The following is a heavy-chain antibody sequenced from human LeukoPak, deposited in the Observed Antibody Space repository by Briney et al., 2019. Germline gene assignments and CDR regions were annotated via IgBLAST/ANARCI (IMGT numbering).Heavy chain of an antibody. J-gene: IGHJ5*02. CDR3: ARRGPPRTLLRGVKSDWFDP. CDR2: INHSRST. D-gene: IGHD3-10*01. CDR1: GGSSSGYY. Sequence: SETLSLTCVLYGGSSSGYYWSWIRQPPGKGLEWIGEINHSRSTNYNPSLKSRVTISVDTSKNQFSLKLSSVSAADTAVYYCARRGPPRTLLRGVKSDWFDPWGQGTLVTVSS. V-gene: IGHV4-34*01.